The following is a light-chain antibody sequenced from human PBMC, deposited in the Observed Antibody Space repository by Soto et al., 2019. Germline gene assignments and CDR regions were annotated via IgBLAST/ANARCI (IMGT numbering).Light chain of an antibody. CDR1: QSVRSSY. CDR2: DAT. CDR3: QQYCSSPWT. Sequence: EIVLTQSPGTLSLSPGERATLSCRASQSVRSSYLAWYQQNPGQPPRLLIYDATNRATGIPDRFSGSGSGTDFTLTISRLEPEDFAVYYCQQYCSSPWTFGQGTKVEIK. V-gene: IGKV3-20*01. J-gene: IGKJ1*01.